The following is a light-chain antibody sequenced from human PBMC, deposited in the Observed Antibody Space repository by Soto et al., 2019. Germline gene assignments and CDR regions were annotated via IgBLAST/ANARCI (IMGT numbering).Light chain of an antibody. Sequence: VMRQWPARLSVSPGERATNSCRASQSVVTSYLAWYQHKYGQSPRLLIYGASSRATGIPDRFSGSGSGTDFTLTISSLEPEDFAVYYCQQYNYWPRTFGPGTKVDIK. V-gene: IGKV3D-15*01. CDR3: QQYNYWPRT. CDR2: GAS. CDR1: QSVVTSY. J-gene: IGKJ1*01.